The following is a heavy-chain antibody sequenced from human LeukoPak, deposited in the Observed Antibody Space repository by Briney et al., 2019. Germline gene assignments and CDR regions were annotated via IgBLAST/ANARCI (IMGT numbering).Heavy chain of an antibody. D-gene: IGHD3-22*01. V-gene: IGHV4-59*01. CDR3: ARSYYYDSSGYYYFYAFDI. Sequence: PSETLSLTCSVSGGSISSFYWSWIRQPPGKGLEWIGYVYYSGSINYNPSLKSRVTISADTSKNQFSLKLSSVTAADTAVYYCARSYYYDSSGYYYFYAFDIWGQGTMVTVSS. CDR1: GGSISSFY. CDR2: VYYSGSI. J-gene: IGHJ3*02.